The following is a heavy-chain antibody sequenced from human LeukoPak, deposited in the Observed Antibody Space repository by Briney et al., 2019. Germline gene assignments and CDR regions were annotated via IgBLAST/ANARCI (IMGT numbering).Heavy chain of an antibody. V-gene: IGHV3-15*01. J-gene: IGHJ6*03. CDR3: TTGYCSSTSCYAHYYYYMDV. CDR2: IKRKTDGGTT. CDR1: GFTFSNAW. Sequence: GGSLRLSCAASGFTFSNAWMSWVRQAPGKGLEWVGRIKRKTDGGTTDYAAPVKGRFTISRDDSKNTLYLQMNSLGTEDTAVYYCTTGYCSSTSCYAHYYYYMDVWGKGTTVTISS. D-gene: IGHD2-2*01.